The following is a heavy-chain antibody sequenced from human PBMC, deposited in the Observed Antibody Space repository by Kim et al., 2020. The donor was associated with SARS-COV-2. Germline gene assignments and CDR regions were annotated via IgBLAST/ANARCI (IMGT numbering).Heavy chain of an antibody. J-gene: IGHJ6*02. V-gene: IGHV3-53*04. Sequence: GGSLRLSCAASGITVSSNYMSWVRQAPGKGLEWVSVIYSGGSTFYADSVKGRFPISRHNSKNTLYLQMNSLRAEDTAVYYCARDAASYGMDVWGQGTTVTVS. CDR2: IYSGGST. CDR1: GITVSSNY. CDR3: ARDAASYGMDV.